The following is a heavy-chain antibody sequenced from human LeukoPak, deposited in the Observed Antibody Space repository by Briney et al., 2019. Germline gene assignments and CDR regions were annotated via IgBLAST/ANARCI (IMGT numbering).Heavy chain of an antibody. CDR2: INSRSSDI. V-gene: IGHV3-48*01. J-gene: IGHJ4*02. D-gene: IGHD2-15*01. Sequence: GGSLRLSCAASGFTFSNDGMSWVRQAPGKRPEWISYINSRSSDIHYADSVRGRFTIYRDNVKNSLFLQMNRLRVEDTAVYFCARDGVALYWGQGTLVTVSS. CDR3: ARDGVALY. CDR1: GFTFSNDG.